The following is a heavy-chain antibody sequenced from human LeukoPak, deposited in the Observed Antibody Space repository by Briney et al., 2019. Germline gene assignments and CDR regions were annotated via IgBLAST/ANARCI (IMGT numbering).Heavy chain of an antibody. D-gene: IGHD3-3*01. J-gene: IGHJ5*02. CDR3: ARTVYDFWSGYYYWFDP. V-gene: IGHV4-34*09. CDR2: INHSGST. CDR1: GGSFSGYY. Sequence: SETLSLTCAVYGGSFSGYYWSWIRQPPGKGLEWIGEINHSGSTNYNPSLKSRVTISVDTSKNQFSLKLSSVTAADTAVYYCARTVYDFWSGYYYWFDPWGQGTLVTVSS.